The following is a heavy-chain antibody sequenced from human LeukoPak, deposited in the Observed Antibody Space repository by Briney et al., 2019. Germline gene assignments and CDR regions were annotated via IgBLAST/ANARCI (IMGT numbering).Heavy chain of an antibody. Sequence: ASVKVSCKASGYTFTSYGMNWVRQAPGQGLEWMGWINTNTGNPTYAQGFTGRFVLSVDTSVSTAYLQISSLKAEDSAIYYCARDRRNCGGDCYSSIGHWGQGTAVTVSS. D-gene: IGHD2-21*02. CDR2: INTNTGNP. CDR3: ARDRRNCGGDCYSSIGH. V-gene: IGHV7-4-1*02. J-gene: IGHJ4*02. CDR1: GYTFTSYG.